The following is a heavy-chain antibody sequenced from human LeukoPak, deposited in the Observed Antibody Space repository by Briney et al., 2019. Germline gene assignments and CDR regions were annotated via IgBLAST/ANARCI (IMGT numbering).Heavy chain of an antibody. D-gene: IGHD7-27*01. V-gene: IGHV3-74*01. CDR1: GFMFSRYW. J-gene: IGHJ3*02. CDR3: AREGETWGILI. CDR2: IKTDGSSA. Sequence: GGSLRLSCAASGFMFSRYWMHWVRQVAGKGLAWVSRIKTDGSSAHYADSVRGRFTISRDNAKSTLFLQMNSLRDEDTAVYYCAREGETWGILIWGQGTMVTVSS.